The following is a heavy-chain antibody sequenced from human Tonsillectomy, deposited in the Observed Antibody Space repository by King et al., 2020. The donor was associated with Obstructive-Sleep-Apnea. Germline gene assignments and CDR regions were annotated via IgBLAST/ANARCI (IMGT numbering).Heavy chain of an antibody. Sequence: VQLVESGGGLVHPGRSLILSCAASGFTFDDYAMHWVRQAPGKGLEWVAGISWNSGRRGCADYVKGRFTISRDNAKKSLYLQVNNLRSEDTALYYCAKDGSSSLVEYFHHWGQGTLVTVSS. CDR3: AKDGSSSLVEYFHH. J-gene: IGHJ1*01. CDR2: ISWNSGRR. CDR1: GFTFDDYA. V-gene: IGHV3-9*01. D-gene: IGHD6-13*01.